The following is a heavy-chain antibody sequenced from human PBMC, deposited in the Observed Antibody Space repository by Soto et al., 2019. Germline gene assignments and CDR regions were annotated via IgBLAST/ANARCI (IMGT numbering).Heavy chain of an antibody. J-gene: IGHJ5*02. CDR2: IYYSGST. Sequence: ASETLSLTCTVSGGSISSGGYYWSWIRQHPGKGLEWIGYIYYSGSTYYNPSLKSRVTISVDTSKNQFSLKLSSVTAADTAVYYCARDRRGEQQSLNWFDPWGQGTLVTVSS. CDR3: ARDRRGEQQSLNWFDP. D-gene: IGHD6-13*01. V-gene: IGHV4-31*03. CDR1: GGSISSGGYY.